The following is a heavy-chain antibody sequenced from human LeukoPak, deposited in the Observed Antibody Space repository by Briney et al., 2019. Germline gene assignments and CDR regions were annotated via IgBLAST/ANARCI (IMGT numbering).Heavy chain of an antibody. CDR2: ISGSGGST. CDR1: GFTFSSYA. Sequence: GGSLRLSCAASGFTFSSYAMSWVRQAPGKGLEWVSAISGSGGSTYYADSVKGRFTISRDNSKNTLYLQMNSLRAEDTAVYYCAKVKGGYSSSWPDYWGQGTLVTVSS. CDR3: AKVKGGYSSSWPDY. D-gene: IGHD6-13*01. J-gene: IGHJ4*02. V-gene: IGHV3-23*01.